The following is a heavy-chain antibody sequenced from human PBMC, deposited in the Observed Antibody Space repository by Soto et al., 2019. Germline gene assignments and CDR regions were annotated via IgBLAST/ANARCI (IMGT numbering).Heavy chain of an antibody. Sequence: PGGSLRLSCAASGFTFSSYSMNWVRQAPGKGLEWVSSISSSSSYIYYADSVRGRFTISRDNAKNSLYLQMNSLRAEDTAVYYCARDYYDSSGLLDYWGQGTLVTVSS. J-gene: IGHJ4*02. CDR2: ISSSSSYI. CDR3: ARDYYDSSGLLDY. D-gene: IGHD3-22*01. V-gene: IGHV3-21*01. CDR1: GFTFSSYS.